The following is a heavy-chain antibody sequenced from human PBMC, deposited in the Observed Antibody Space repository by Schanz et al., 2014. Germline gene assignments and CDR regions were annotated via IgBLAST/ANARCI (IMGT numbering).Heavy chain of an antibody. V-gene: IGHV3-48*01. CDR1: GFTFSSYS. CDR2: ISSSSSTR. Sequence: EVQLVESGGGLVQPGGSLRLSCAASGFTFSSYSMNWVRQAPGKGLEWVSYISSSSSTRYYADSVKGRFTISRDNAKNSLFLQLNSLRAEDTAVYYCAKYRGYYRVSGSYRELEYWGQGTLVTVSS. J-gene: IGHJ4*02. D-gene: IGHD3-10*01. CDR3: AKYRGYYRVSGSYRELEY.